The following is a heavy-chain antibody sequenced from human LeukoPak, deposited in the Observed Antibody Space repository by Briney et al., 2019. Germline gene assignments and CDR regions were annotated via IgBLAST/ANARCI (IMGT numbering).Heavy chain of an antibody. D-gene: IGHD3-22*01. Sequence: GGSLRLSCAASRFTFSSYWMSCVRQAAGKGLQGVANINQDGSEKYYVDSVKGRFTISRDNAKNSLYLQMHSLRAEDRAVYYCARDRLSTYYYSSSAYYYFDYWDQGTLVTVSS. J-gene: IGHJ4*02. CDR2: INQDGSEK. CDR3: ARDRLSTYYYSSSAYYYFDY. CDR1: RFTFSSYW. V-gene: IGHV3-7*01.